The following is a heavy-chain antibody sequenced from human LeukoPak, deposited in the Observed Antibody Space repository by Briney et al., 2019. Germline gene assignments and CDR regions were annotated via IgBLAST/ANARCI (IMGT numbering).Heavy chain of an antibody. CDR1: GFTFDDFT. CDR3: ARGTLYSGSPTENWFDP. CDR2: IDWDGDTI. D-gene: IGHD1-26*01. V-gene: IGHV3-43*01. J-gene: IGHJ5*02. Sequence: GGSLRLPCAASGFTFDDFTMHWIRQAPGKGLEWVSLIDWDGDTIYYADSVKGRFTISRDNNKDSLFLDMKSLRTEDTAFYYCARGTLYSGSPTENWFDPWGRGTLVTVSS.